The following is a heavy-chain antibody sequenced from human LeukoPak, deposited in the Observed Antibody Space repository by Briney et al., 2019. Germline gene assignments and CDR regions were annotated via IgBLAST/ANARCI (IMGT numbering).Heavy chain of an antibody. V-gene: IGHV3-64*01. CDR3: ARAIHSSGYPPVDY. CDR2: ISSNGEST. J-gene: IGHJ4*02. CDR1: GLTFNTYA. D-gene: IGHD3-22*01. Sequence: GGSLRLSCAASGLTFNTYAMHWVRQAPGKGLEFVSAISSNGESTYYANSVKGRFTISRDNSKNTLYLQMGSLRAEDMAVYYCARAIHSSGYPPVDYRGQGTLVTVSS.